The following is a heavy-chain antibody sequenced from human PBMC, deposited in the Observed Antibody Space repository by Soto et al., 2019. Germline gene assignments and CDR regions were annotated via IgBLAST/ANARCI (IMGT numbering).Heavy chain of an antibody. CDR1: GGSIISASYS. J-gene: IGHJ5*02. Sequence: SETLSLTCAVSGGSIISASYSWNWIRQSPGRGLEWIGHIYSSGSTYYNPSLKSRVSISVDTSNNQFSLKLTSVTAADTAVYFCAREDAARIESWFDAWRQGILVTVSS. CDR2: IYSSGST. CDR3: AREDAARIESWFDA. D-gene: IGHD6-6*01. V-gene: IGHV4-31*11.